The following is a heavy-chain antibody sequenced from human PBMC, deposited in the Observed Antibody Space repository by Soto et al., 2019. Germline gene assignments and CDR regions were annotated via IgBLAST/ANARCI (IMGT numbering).Heavy chain of an antibody. CDR3: ARRGQDCSGGSCYYGAFDI. CDR1: GGSISSYY. CDR2: IYYSGST. D-gene: IGHD2-15*01. J-gene: IGHJ3*02. V-gene: IGHV4-59*08. Sequence: QVQLQESGPGLVKPSETLSLTCTVSGGSISSYYWSWIRQPPGKGLEWIGYIYYSGSTNYNPSLKSRVTISVDTSKNQFSLKLSSVTAADTAVYYCARRGQDCSGGSCYYGAFDIWGQGTMVTVSS.